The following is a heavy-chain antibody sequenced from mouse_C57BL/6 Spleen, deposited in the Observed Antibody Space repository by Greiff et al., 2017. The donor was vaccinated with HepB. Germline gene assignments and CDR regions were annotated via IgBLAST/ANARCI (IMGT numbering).Heavy chain of an antibody. CDR3: ARELGRVFAY. J-gene: IGHJ3*01. CDR1: GFTFSSYG. V-gene: IGHV5-6*01. Sequence: EVQLVESGGDLVKPGGSLKLSCAASGFTFSSYGMSWVRQTPDKRLEWVATISSGGSYTYYPDSVTGRFTISRDNAKNTLYRQMSSLQSEDTAMYYCARELGRVFAYWGQGTRVTVSA. D-gene: IGHD4-1*01. CDR2: ISSGGSYT.